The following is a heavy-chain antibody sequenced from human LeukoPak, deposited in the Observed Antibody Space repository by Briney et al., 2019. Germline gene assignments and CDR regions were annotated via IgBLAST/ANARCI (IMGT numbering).Heavy chain of an antibody. Sequence: ASVKVSCKASGYTFTGYYMHWVRQAPGQGLEWMGRINPNSGGTNYAQKFQGRVTMTRDTSISTAYMELSRLRYDDTAVYYCARAEFVGLRLGEFPLWGQGTLVTVSS. CDR2: INPNSGGT. D-gene: IGHD3-16*01. J-gene: IGHJ4*02. CDR1: GYTFTGYY. CDR3: ARAEFVGLRLGEFPL. V-gene: IGHV1-2*06.